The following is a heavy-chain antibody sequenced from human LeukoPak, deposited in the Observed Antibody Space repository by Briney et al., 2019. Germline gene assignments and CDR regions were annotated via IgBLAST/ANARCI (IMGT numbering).Heavy chain of an antibody. CDR3: AKDGTPGDY. V-gene: IGHV3-23*01. CDR1: GFTFSSSG. D-gene: IGHD2-15*01. CDR2: ISGSGGST. J-gene: IGHJ4*02. Sequence: GGSLRLSCAASGFTFSSSGMSWVRQAPGMGLEWVSAISGSGGSTYYADSVKGRFTISRDNSKNTLYLQMSGLRADDTAVYYCAKDGTPGDYRGQGTRVTVSS.